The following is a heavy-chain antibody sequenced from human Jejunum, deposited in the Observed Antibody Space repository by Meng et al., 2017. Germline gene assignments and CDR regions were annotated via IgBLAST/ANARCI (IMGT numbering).Heavy chain of an antibody. D-gene: IGHD1-26*01. CDR2: TYYTSKWYN. Sequence: GHGLVKPPQTSSLTGASPGDSGSSNSAAWNWIRKSPASVLVWLGRTYYTSKWYNDYAVSVKSRITINPDTSKNQISLQLNSVTPEDTAVHYCERERSYYGFLDYWGQGTLVTVSS. V-gene: IGHV6-1*01. CDR3: ERERSYYGFLDY. CDR1: GDSGSSNSAA. J-gene: IGHJ4*02.